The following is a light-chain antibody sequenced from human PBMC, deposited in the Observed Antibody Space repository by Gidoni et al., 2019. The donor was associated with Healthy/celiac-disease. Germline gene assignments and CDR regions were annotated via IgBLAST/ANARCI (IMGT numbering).Light chain of an antibody. CDR2: RNN. CDR1: SPNIGSNY. J-gene: IGLJ2*01. CDR3: AAWDDSLSVLV. Sequence: QSVLTQPPSASATPGPRVTISCSGSSPNIGSNYVYWYQQLPGTAPKLLIYRNNQRPSGVPDRFSGSKSGTSASLAISGLRSEDEADYYCAAWDDSLSVLVFGGGTKLTVL. V-gene: IGLV1-47*01.